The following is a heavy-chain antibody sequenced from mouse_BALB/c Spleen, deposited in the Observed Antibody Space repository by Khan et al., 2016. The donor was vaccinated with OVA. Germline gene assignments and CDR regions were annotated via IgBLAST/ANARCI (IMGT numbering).Heavy chain of an antibody. D-gene: IGHD2-12*01. Sequence: VQLQQSGPELVRPGASVKISCKGSGYTFTDYAMHWVKQSHAKSLEWIGVISIYYDNTNYNQKFKGKATMTVDKSSSTAYMELASLTSEDSAILYGAGGGQMLRRGGGNSDYWGQGTTLTVSS. CDR3: AGGGQMLRRGGGNSDY. V-gene: IGHV1S137*01. CDR2: ISIYYDNT. J-gene: IGHJ2*01. CDR1: GYTFTDYA.